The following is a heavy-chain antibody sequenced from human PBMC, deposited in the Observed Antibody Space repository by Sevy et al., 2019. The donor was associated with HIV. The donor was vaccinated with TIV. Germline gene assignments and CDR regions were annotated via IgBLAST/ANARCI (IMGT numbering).Heavy chain of an antibody. CDR3: AHETFGRFES. Sequence: GGSLRLSFAASGFPFGANWMNWVRKAQGKGLEWVAKIKADGSEKHYVDSVEGRFTISRDNAKNLLFLQMNSLRVEDTAVYYCAHETFGRFESWGQGTLVTVSS. D-gene: IGHD3-16*01. CDR2: IKADGSEK. CDR1: GFPFGANW. V-gene: IGHV3-7*01. J-gene: IGHJ4*02.